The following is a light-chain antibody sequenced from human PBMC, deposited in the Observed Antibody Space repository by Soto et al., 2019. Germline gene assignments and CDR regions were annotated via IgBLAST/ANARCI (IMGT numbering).Light chain of an antibody. CDR1: QSISKW. V-gene: IGKV1-5*01. CDR2: AAS. Sequence: DIQMTQAPSTRSASAGDRVTITCRASQSISKWLAWYQQKPGKAPKLLISAASNLQSGVPSRFSGSGSGTEFTLTINILHPDDSATYYCQHYSSYWAFGQGTKVEI. J-gene: IGKJ1*01. CDR3: QHYSSYWA.